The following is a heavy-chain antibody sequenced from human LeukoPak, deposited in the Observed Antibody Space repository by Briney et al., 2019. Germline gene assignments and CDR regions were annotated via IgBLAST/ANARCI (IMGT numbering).Heavy chain of an antibody. CDR3: TWGTGTTKIDY. CDR1: EYSFSTHW. CDR2: ITLSDSYA. Sequence: GESLKISCEGFEYSFSTHWISWVRQMPGKGLEWMGKITLSDSYATYNPSFQGHIIISTDKSINTAYLHWSSLRVSDTAMYYCTWGTGTTKIDYWGQGTLVTVSS. J-gene: IGHJ4*02. D-gene: IGHD1-14*01. V-gene: IGHV5-10-1*01.